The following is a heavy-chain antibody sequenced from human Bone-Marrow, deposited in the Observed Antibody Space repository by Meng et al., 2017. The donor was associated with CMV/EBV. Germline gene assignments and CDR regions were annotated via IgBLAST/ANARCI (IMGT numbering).Heavy chain of an antibody. Sequence: GESLKISCAASEFTFSSLWMTWVRQAPGKGLEWVANINQDQSQKNYVDSVRGRFTISRDNAKNSLFLQMNSLRGEDTAVYYCARVAAAGRGMDVWGQGPTVTIYS. D-gene: IGHD6-13*01. CDR2: INQDQSQK. V-gene: IGHV3-7*04. J-gene: IGHJ6*02. CDR3: ARVAAAGRGMDV. CDR1: EFTFSSLW.